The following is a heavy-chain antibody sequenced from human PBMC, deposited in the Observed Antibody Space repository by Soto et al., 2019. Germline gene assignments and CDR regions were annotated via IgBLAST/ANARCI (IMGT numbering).Heavy chain of an antibody. V-gene: IGHV4-59*01. CDR2: IYYSGST. CDR3: ARSKGDFWSGSPTVFDY. D-gene: IGHD3-3*01. J-gene: IGHJ4*02. CDR1: GGSISSYY. Sequence: KPSETLSLTCTVSGGSISSYYWSWIRQPPGKGLEWIGYIYYSGSTNYNPSLKSRVTISVDTSKNQFSLKLSSVTAADTAVYYCARSKGDFWSGSPTVFDYWGQGTLVTVSS.